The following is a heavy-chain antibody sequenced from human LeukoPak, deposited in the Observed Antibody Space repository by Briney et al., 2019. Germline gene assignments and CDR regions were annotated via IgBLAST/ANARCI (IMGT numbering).Heavy chain of an antibody. D-gene: IGHD5-12*01. CDR1: GGSISSYY. Sequence: SETLSLTCTVSGGSISSYYWSWIRQPPGKGLEWLGYIYYSGSTNYNPSLKSRVTISVDTSKNQFSLKLSSVTAADTAVYYCARTPGGGYVYYYGMDVWGQGTTVTVSS. CDR3: ARTPGGGYVYYYGMDV. CDR2: IYYSGST. J-gene: IGHJ6*02. V-gene: IGHV4-59*01.